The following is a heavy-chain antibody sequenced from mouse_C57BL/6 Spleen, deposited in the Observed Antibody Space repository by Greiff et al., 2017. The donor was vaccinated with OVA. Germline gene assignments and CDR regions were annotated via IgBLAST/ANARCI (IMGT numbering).Heavy chain of an antibody. CDR1: GYTFTSYW. CDR3: ARGPYYFDY. Sequence: QVQLKQPGAELVMPGASVKLSCKASGYTFTSYWMQWVKQRPGQGLEWMGEIDHSDSYTNYNQKFQGKSTLTVDKSSSTSHMQRSSVTSEDSAVYYCARGPYYFDYWGQGTTVTVSS. V-gene: IGHV1-69*01. CDR2: IDHSDSYT. J-gene: IGHJ2*01.